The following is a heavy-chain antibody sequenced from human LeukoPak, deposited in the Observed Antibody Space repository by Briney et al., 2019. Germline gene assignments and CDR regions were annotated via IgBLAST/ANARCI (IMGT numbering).Heavy chain of an antibody. J-gene: IGHJ4*02. V-gene: IGHV5-51*01. CDR3: ARQNYAYYDSSGHYIDY. Sequence: GAPLKISCKGSGSRFTSYWSGWVRQLPGKGLEWMGSIYPSDSANRYSPSFQGQVTISADKSISTAYLQWSRLKASDTAMYYCARQNYAYYDSSGHYIDYWGRGTLVTVSS. CDR2: IYPSDSAN. CDR1: GSRFTSYW. D-gene: IGHD3-22*01.